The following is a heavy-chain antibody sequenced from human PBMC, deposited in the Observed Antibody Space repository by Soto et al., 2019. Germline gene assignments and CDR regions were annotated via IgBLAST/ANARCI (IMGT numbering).Heavy chain of an antibody. D-gene: IGHD3-10*01. J-gene: IGHJ4*02. CDR1: GFTFSSYS. Sequence: EVQLLESGGGLVQPGGSLRLSCAASGFTFSSYSLSWVRQAPGKGLDWVSAIRGSGDNTYYADSVKGRFTISRDNTKNTLYLQIISLRAEDTAVYYCAKSPTMVRGLIFDYWGQGALVTVSS. CDR2: IRGSGDNT. V-gene: IGHV3-23*01. CDR3: AKSPTMVRGLIFDY.